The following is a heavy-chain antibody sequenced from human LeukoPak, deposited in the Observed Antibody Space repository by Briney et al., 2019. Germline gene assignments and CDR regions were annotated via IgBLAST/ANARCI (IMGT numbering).Heavy chain of an antibody. CDR2: ISFDGSNK. J-gene: IGHJ4*02. Sequence: GGSLRLSCPASGFSFRSYAMHWVRQAPGKGLEWLAIISFDGSNKDFEDSVKGRFTISRDNSKDTLYLQMGSLRPEDTAVYYCARGTGWYVDYWGQGTLVSVSS. CDR3: ARGTGWYVDY. CDR1: GFSFRSYA. V-gene: IGHV3-30*04. D-gene: IGHD6-19*01.